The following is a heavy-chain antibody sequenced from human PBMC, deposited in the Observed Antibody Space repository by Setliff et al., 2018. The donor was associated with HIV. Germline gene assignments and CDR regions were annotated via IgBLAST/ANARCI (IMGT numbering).Heavy chain of an antibody. V-gene: IGHV4-39*07. J-gene: IGHJ4*02. Sequence: SETLSLTCTVSGGSISSSSYYWGWIRQPPGKELEWIGSFYYSASTYYNPSLKSRVTISLDTSKNQFSLKVGSVTAADTAVYYCAAKKSGDYPFNWGQGTQVTVSS. CDR1: GGSISSSSYY. D-gene: IGHD4-17*01. CDR3: AAKKSGDYPFN. CDR2: FYYSAST.